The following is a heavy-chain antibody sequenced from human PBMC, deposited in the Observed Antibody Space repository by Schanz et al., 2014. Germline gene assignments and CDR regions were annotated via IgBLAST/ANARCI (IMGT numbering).Heavy chain of an antibody. CDR2: IKKDGSEK. Sequence: EVQLLESGGGLVQPGGSLRLSCAASGFTFSGFWMTWVRQAPGKGLEWVTNIKKDGSEKYYGDSVKGRFTISRDNAKISLFLQMNRLRPEDAAVYFWARGRVLESWGHGTLVTVSS. CDR3: ARGRVLES. D-gene: IGHD1-1*01. J-gene: IGHJ5*01. CDR1: GFTFSGFW. V-gene: IGHV3-7*01.